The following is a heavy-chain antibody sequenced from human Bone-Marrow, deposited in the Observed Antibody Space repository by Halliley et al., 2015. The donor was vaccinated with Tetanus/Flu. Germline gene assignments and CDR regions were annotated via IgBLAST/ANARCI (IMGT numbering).Heavy chain of an antibody. J-gene: IGHJ4*02. D-gene: IGHD3-22*01. V-gene: IGHV1-18*01. CDR1: GYSFTSYG. Sequence: QLVQSGAEVKKPGASVKVSCKASGYSFTSYGISWVRQAPGQGLEWMGWISPYNGNTKYAQKFQGRVTMTTDTSTSTAYMELRSLISDDPAVYYCARDKGVITAFDYWGQGTLVTVSS. CDR2: ISPYNGNT. CDR3: ARDKGVITAFDY.